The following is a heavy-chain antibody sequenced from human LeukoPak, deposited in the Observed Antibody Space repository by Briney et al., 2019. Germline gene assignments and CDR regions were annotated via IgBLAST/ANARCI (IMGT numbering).Heavy chain of an antibody. D-gene: IGHD6-13*01. CDR2: INHSGST. CDR1: GGSFSGYY. Sequence: PSETLSLTCAVYGGSFSGYYWSWIRQPPGKGLEWIGEINHSGSTNYNPSLKSRVTISVDTSKNQFSLKLSSVTAADTAVYYCARHTLGLRSRSSWYRPFDYWGQGTLVTVSS. CDR3: ARHTLGLRSRSSWYRPFDY. V-gene: IGHV4-34*01. J-gene: IGHJ4*02.